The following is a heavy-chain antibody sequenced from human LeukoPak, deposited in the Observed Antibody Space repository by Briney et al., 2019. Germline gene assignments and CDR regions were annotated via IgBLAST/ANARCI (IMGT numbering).Heavy chain of an antibody. J-gene: IGHJ4*02. CDR3: AKDSEGYYGSGSYWGGYFDY. CDR1: GFTFSSYG. D-gene: IGHD3-10*01. Sequence: PGGSLRLSCAASGFTFSSYGMHWVRQAPGKGLEWVAVISYDGSNKYYADSVKGRFTISRDNSKNMLYLQMNSLRAEDTAVYYCAKDSEGYYGSGSYWGGYFDYWGQGTLVTVSS. V-gene: IGHV3-30*18. CDR2: ISYDGSNK.